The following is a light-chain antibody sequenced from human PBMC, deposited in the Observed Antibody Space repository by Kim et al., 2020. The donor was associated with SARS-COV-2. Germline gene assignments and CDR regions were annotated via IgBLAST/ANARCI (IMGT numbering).Light chain of an antibody. CDR2: EAF. CDR1: QSVGSSL. J-gene: IGKJ2*03. V-gene: IGKV3-20*01. Sequence: LYPGERATPSCRASQSVGSSLLAWYQQKPGQAPRLLIYEAFKRVAGIPDRFSGSGSGTDFTLTISRPEPEDFAMYYCQQYGSSPYSFGQGTKLEI. CDR3: QQYGSSPYS.